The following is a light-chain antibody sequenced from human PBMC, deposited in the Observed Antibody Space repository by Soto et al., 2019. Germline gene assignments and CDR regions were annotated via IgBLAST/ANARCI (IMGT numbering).Light chain of an antibody. V-gene: IGKV1-6*01. CDR3: LQDYNYPWT. CDR2: AAS. J-gene: IGKJ1*01. CDR1: QGIRND. Sequence: AIQMTQSPSSLSASVGDRVTITCRARQGIRNDLGWYQQKQGKAPKLLIYAASSLQSGVPSRFSGSGSGTDFTLTISSLQPEDFATYYCLQDYNYPWTFGQCTKVEIK.